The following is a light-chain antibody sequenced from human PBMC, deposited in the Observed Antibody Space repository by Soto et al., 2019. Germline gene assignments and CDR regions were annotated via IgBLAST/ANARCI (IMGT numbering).Light chain of an antibody. CDR3: SSYTSTTTRV. V-gene: IGLV2-14*01. J-gene: IGLJ1*01. CDR2: EVS. Sequence: QSVLTQPPSASGSPGQSVTISCIGTSSDVGAYNYVSWYQQHPGKVPKLMIYEVSNRPSGVSNRFSGSKSGNTATLTISGLQAEDEADYYCSSYTSTTTRVFGTGTKGTVL. CDR1: SSDVGAYNY.